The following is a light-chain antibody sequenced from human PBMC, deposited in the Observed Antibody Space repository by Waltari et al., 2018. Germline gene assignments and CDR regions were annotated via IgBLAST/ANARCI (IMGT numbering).Light chain of an antibody. CDR1: SGLCRSNNKEF. CDR3: QQYCSTPYS. V-gene: IGKV4-1*01. Sequence: SGLCRSNNKEFVWWYQQTRGQPTKLLFYWATSGEAGVPGRFGGGGCGADFTLIISRLQAEDVAVYCCQQYCSTPYSFGQGTKLEIK. J-gene: IGKJ2*01. CDR2: WAT.